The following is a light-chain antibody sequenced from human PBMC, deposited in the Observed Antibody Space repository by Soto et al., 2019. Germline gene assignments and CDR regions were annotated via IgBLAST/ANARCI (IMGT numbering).Light chain of an antibody. V-gene: IGKV3-15*01. J-gene: IGKJ2*01. CDR1: RTVGSK. CDR2: DAS. Sequence: EIVMTQSPATLSVSPGERVTLSCRASRTVGSKLACYQQKPCQAPRLLISDASTWATGIPARFSGSESGTEFTLTICSLQSEDFAVYYWQQYSNWKTFGQGNKLEIK. CDR3: QQYSNWKT.